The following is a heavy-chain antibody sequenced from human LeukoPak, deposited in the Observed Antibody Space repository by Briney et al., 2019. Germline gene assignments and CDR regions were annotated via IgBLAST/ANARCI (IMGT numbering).Heavy chain of an antibody. Sequence: GGSLRLSCAASGFTFSSYAMSWVRQAPGKGLEWVSAISGSGGSTYYADSVKGRFTISRDNSKNTLYLQMNSLRAEDTAVYYCAKGGPYDYGDYQRYPFDYWGQGTLVTVSS. D-gene: IGHD4-17*01. CDR3: AKGGPYDYGDYQRYPFDY. CDR1: GFTFSSYA. V-gene: IGHV3-23*01. J-gene: IGHJ4*02. CDR2: ISGSGGST.